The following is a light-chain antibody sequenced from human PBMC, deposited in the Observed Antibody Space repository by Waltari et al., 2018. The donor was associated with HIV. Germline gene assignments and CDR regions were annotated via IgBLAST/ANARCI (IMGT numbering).Light chain of an antibody. CDR3: SSFAGSNTVV. CDR1: SDDIGGYNY. V-gene: IGLV2-8*01. Sequence: QSALTQPPSASGSLGQSVTISCSGTSDDIGGYNYVFWYQQYPAKAPKLLIYEVNKRPSGVPDRCAGSKSLNTASLTVSVLQAEDEAHYFCSSFAGSNTVVFGGGTKLTVL. J-gene: IGLJ2*01. CDR2: EVN.